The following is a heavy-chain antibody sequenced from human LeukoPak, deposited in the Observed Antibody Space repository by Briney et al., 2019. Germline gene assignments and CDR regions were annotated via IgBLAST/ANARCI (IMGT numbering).Heavy chain of an antibody. D-gene: IGHD2-2*01. CDR1: GYSISSGYY. J-gene: IGHJ4*02. CDR3: ARLCPGYCSSTSANDFDY. V-gene: IGHV4-38-2*01. CDR2: IYHSGST. Sequence: SETLSLTCAVSGYSISSGYYWGWIRQPPGKGLEWIGSIYHSGSTYYNPSLKSRVTISVDTSKSQFSLKLSSVTAADTAVYYCARLCPGYCSSTSANDFDYWGQGTLVTVSS.